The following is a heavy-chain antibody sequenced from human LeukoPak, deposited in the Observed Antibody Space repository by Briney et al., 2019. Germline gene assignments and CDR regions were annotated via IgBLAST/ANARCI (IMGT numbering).Heavy chain of an antibody. CDR1: GFTFSSYA. V-gene: IGHV3-64*01. CDR3: ARSKGTWIQLWLEDYYYMDV. CDR2: ISSNGGST. D-gene: IGHD5-18*01. Sequence: GGSLRLSCAASGFTFSSYAMHWVRQAPGKGLEYVSAISSNGGSTYYANSVKGRFTISRDNSKNTLYLQMGSLRAEDMAVYYCARSKGTWIQLWLEDYYYMDVWGQGTTVTVSS. J-gene: IGHJ6*03.